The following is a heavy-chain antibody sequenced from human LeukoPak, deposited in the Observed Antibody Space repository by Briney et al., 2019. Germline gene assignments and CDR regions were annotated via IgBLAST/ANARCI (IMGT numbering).Heavy chain of an antibody. CDR1: GYTFTSYD. Sequence: ASVKVSCKASGYTFTSYDINWVRQATGQGLEWMGWMNPNSGNTGYAQKFQGRVTMTRNTSISTAYMELSSLRSEDTAVYYCARDHGYSYGYGIGYWGQGTLVTVSS. CDR3: ARDHGYSYGYGIGY. V-gene: IGHV1-8*01. J-gene: IGHJ4*02. D-gene: IGHD5-18*01. CDR2: MNPNSGNT.